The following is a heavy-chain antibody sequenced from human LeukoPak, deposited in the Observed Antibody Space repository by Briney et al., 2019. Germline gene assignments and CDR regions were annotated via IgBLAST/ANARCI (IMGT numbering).Heavy chain of an antibody. CDR3: ARDRDGTGNYPLDY. D-gene: IGHD3-10*01. CDR2: ISGSGGGP. CDR1: GFAFSSYA. V-gene: IGHV3-23*01. Sequence: GGSLRLSCAASGFAFSSYAMSWVRQAPGKGPEWVSGISGSGGGPYYADSVKGRFTISRDNSKNTQYLQMNSLRADDTAVYYCARDRDGTGNYPLDYWGQGTLVVVSS. J-gene: IGHJ4*02.